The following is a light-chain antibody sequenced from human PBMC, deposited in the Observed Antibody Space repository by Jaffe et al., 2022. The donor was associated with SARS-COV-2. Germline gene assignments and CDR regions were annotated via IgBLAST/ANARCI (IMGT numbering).Light chain of an antibody. CDR1: QNVLYNSDNKNY. J-gene: IGKJ2*01. CDR2: WAS. Sequence: DIVMTQSPDSLVVSQGERATINCKSSQNVLYNSDNKNYVAWYQQKPGQPPKLIIYWASTRELGVPDRFSGSGSGTDFSLTISSLQAEDVAVYYCQHYYTTPFAFGQGTKLEIK. V-gene: IGKV4-1*01. CDR3: QHYYTTPFA.